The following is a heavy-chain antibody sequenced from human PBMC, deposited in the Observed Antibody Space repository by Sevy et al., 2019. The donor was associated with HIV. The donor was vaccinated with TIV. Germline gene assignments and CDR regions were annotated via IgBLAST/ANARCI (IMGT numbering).Heavy chain of an antibody. CDR1: GFSSTDFW. J-gene: IGHJ4*02. CDR3: ARRYFDL. V-gene: IGHV3-7*01. CDR2: INQDGSEM. Sequence: GGSLRLSCKASGFSSTDFWMQWVRQVPGKGPEWVANINQDGSEMYYVDSVKGRFTISRDNAESALYLQMHGLRAEDAATYFCARRYFDLWGQGTVVTVSS.